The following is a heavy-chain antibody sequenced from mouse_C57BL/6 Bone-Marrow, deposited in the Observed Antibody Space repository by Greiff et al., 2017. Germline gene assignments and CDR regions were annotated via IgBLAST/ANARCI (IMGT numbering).Heavy chain of an antibody. CDR2: IDPEDGDT. D-gene: IGHD3-2*02. V-gene: IGHV14-1*01. J-gene: IGHJ2*01. Sequence: VQLQQSGAELVRPGASVKLSCTASGFNIKDYYMHWVKQRPEQGLEWIGRIDPEDGDTEYAPKFQGKATMTADTSSNTAYLQLSSLTSEDTAVYYCTPQTAQALYYFDYWGQGTTLTVSS. CDR3: TPQTAQALYYFDY. CDR1: GFNIKDYY.